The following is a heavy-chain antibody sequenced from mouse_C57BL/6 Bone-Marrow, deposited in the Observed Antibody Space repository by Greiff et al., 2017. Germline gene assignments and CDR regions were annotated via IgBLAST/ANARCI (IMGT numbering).Heavy chain of an antibody. D-gene: IGHD3-3*01. J-gene: IGHJ2*01. CDR1: GYAFTNYL. CDR2: IYPGRGDV. Sequence: QVQLQQSGGELVRPGTSVKVSCKASGYAFTNYLIEWVKQRPGQGLEWIGLIYPGRGDVKYNEKLKGKATLTADKSSSTAYMQLSSLTSEDSAVYFCVRQGRDYWGQGTTLTVSS. V-gene: IGHV1-54*01. CDR3: VRQGRDY.